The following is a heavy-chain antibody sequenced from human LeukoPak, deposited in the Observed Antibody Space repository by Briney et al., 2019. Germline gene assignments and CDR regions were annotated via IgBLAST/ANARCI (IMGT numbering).Heavy chain of an antibody. CDR1: GGTFSSYA. V-gene: IGHV1-69*06. CDR2: IIPIFGTA. Sequence: ASVKVSCKASGGTFSSYAISWVRQAPGQGLEWMGGIIPIFGTANYAQKFQGRVTITADRSTSTAYMELSSLRSEDTAVYYCARLSYSGSYLGNYYYYYMDVWGKGTTVTVSS. J-gene: IGHJ6*03. D-gene: IGHD1-26*01. CDR3: ARLSYSGSYLGNYYYYYMDV.